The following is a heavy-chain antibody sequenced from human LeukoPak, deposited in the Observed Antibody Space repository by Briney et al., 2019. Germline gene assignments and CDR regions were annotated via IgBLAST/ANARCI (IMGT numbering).Heavy chain of an antibody. J-gene: IGHJ6*04. Sequence: GGSLRLSCAASAFTCSTYNMNWVRQAPGKGLEWVSSITSSSSYTFYADSVKGRFTISRDNAKNSLYLQMNSLRAEDTAVYYCAELGITMIGGVWGKGTTVTISS. CDR1: AFTCSTYN. V-gene: IGHV3-21*01. CDR2: ITSSSSYT. CDR3: AELGITMIGGV. D-gene: IGHD3-10*02.